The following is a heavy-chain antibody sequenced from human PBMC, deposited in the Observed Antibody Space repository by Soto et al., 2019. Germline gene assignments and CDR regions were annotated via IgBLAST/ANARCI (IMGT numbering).Heavy chain of an antibody. CDR3: AKDSGYYYDSSGYYY. CDR2: ISYDGSNK. V-gene: IGHV3-30*18. D-gene: IGHD3-22*01. Sequence: GGSLRLSCAASGFTFSSYGMHWVRQAPGKGLEWVAVISYDGSNKYYADSVKGRFTISRDNSKNTLYLQMNSLRAEDTAVYYCAKDSGYYYDSSGYYYWGQET. CDR1: GFTFSSYG. J-gene: IGHJ4*02.